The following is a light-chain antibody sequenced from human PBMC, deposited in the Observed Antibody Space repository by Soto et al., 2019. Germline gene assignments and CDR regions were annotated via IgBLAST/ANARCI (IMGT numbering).Light chain of an antibody. CDR2: SNN. V-gene: IGLV1-44*01. Sequence: QPVLTQPPSTSGTPGQRVTLSCSGSNSNIGGNTVNWYQQLPGTAPKLLIYSNNQRPAGVPDRISGSKSGTSASLAISGLQSEDEADYYCATWDDSLNGVVFGGGTQLTVL. CDR1: NSNIGGNT. CDR3: ATWDDSLNGVV. J-gene: IGLJ2*01.